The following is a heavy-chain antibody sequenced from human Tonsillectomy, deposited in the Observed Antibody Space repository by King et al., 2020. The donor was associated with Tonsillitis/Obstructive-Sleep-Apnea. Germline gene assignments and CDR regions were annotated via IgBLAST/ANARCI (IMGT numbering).Heavy chain of an antibody. V-gene: IGHV5-51*03. J-gene: IGHJ6*02. CDR3: ARLRNVETSTCGMDV. D-gene: IGHD1-1*01. CDR1: GYSFTSYW. Sequence: VQLVESGAEVKKPGESLKISCKASGYSFTSYWIGWVRQRSGKGLEWMGIIYPGDSDTRYSPSFQGQVTISADQSISTAYLQWSSLKASDTAMYYWARLRNVETSTCGMDVWGQGTTVTVSS. CDR2: IYPGDSDT.